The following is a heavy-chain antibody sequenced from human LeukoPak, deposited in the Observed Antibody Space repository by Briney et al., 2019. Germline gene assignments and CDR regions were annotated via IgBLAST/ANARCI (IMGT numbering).Heavy chain of an antibody. CDR3: ARSGYSYDYAFDI. V-gene: IGHV4-59*01. D-gene: IGHD5-18*01. J-gene: IGHJ3*02. CDR1: GGSLSSYY. Sequence: PSETLSLTCTVPGGSLSSYYWSWIRQPPGKGLEWIGYIYYSGSINYNPSLKSRVTISVDTSKNQFSLKLSSVTAADTAVYYCARSGYSYDYAFDIWGQGTMVTVSS. CDR2: IYYSGSI.